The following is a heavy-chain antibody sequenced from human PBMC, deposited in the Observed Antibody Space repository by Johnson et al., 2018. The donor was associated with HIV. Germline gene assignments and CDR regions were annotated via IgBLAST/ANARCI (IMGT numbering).Heavy chain of an antibody. CDR2: ISWNSGSI. Sequence: VQLVESGGGVVQPGRSLRLSCAASGFTFSSSAMHWVHQAPGKGLEWVSGISWNSGSIGYADSVKGRFTISRDNAKNSLYLQMNSLRAEDTAVYYCARDRGAGSSGAFDIWGQGTMVTVSS. D-gene: IGHD6-6*01. CDR1: GFTFSSSA. J-gene: IGHJ3*02. CDR3: ARDRGAGSSGAFDI. V-gene: IGHV3-9*01.